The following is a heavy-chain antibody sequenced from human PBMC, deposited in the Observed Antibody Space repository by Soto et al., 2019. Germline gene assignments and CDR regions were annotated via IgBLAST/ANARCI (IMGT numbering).Heavy chain of an antibody. D-gene: IGHD3-22*01. CDR1: GFTFSSYA. Sequence: GGSLRLSCAASGFTFSSYAMSWVRQAPGKGLEWVSVISGSGGSTHYADSVKGRSTISRDNSKNTLHLQVNSLRGEDAAVYYCAKEADISGYYPDYWGQGTQVTVSS. V-gene: IGHV3-23*01. J-gene: IGHJ4*02. CDR3: AKEADISGYYPDY. CDR2: ISGSGGST.